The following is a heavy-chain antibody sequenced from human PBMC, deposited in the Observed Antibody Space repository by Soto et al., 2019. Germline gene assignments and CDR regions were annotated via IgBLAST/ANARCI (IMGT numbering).Heavy chain of an antibody. CDR3: ARGGSSSDNGMDV. V-gene: IGHV3-48*02. CDR1: GFSFSTYS. D-gene: IGHD6-6*01. Sequence: EVXLXESGGGLVQPGGSLRLSCAASGFSFSTYSMNWVRQAPGXXXEWVSYISSRSYTIYYIDSVKGRFTISRDNAKSSLYXXXNSLRDEDTAVYYCARGGSSSDNGMDVWGQGTTVTVSS. CDR2: ISSRSYTI. J-gene: IGHJ6*02.